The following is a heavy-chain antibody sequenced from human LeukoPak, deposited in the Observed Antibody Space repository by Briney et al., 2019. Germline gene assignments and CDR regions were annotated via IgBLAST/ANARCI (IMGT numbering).Heavy chain of an antibody. CDR3: ASRDGYKGEYYFDY. V-gene: IGHV1-69*05. CDR2: IIPIFGTA. Sequence: SVKVSCKASGGTFSSYAISWVRQAPGQGLEWMGGIIPIFGTANYAQKFQGRVTITTDESPSTAYMELSSLRSEDTAVYYCASRDGYKGEYYFDYWGQGTLVTVSS. D-gene: IGHD5-24*01. CDR1: GGTFSSYA. J-gene: IGHJ4*02.